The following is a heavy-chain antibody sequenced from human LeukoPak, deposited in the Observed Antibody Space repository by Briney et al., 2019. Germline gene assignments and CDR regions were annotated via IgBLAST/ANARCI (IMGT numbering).Heavy chain of an antibody. Sequence: GASVKVSCKASGGTFSSYAISWVRQAPGQGLEWMGGIIPIFGTANYAQKFQGRVTMTRDASTSTVYMELSSLRSEDTAVYYCARGWTLGAGATYYWGQGTLVTVSS. V-gene: IGHV1-69*05. CDR1: GGTFSSYA. CDR3: ARGWTLGAGATYY. J-gene: IGHJ4*02. D-gene: IGHD1-26*01. CDR2: IIPIFGTA.